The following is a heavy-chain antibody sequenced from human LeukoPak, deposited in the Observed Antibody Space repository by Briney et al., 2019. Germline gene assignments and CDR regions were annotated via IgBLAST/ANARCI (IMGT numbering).Heavy chain of an antibody. CDR2: INYSGST. CDR1: GGSFSGYY. CDR3: ARDVGYGALGY. V-gene: IGHV4-34*01. J-gene: IGHJ4*02. D-gene: IGHD2-15*01. Sequence: SETLSLTCAVYGGSFSGYYWSWIRQPPGKGLEWIGEINYSGSTNYNPSLKSRVTISVDTSKNQFSLKLSSVTAADTAVYYCARDVGYGALGYWGQGTLVTVSS.